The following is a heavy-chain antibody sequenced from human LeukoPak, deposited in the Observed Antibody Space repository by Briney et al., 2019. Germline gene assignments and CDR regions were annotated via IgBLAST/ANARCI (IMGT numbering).Heavy chain of an antibody. Sequence: SVKVSCKASVGTFSSYAISWVRQAPGQGLEWMGRIIPIFGTANYAQKFQGRVTITTDACTSTAYIELSSRRSEDTAVYYCAREGELPWRYYFDYWGQGTLVTVSS. V-gene: IGHV1-69*05. J-gene: IGHJ4*02. D-gene: IGHD1-26*01. CDR1: VGTFSSYA. CDR2: IIPIFGTA. CDR3: AREGELPWRYYFDY.